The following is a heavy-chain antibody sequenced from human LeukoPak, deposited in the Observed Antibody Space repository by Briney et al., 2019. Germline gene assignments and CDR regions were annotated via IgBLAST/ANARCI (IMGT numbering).Heavy chain of an antibody. CDR1: EFILSSYA. V-gene: IGHV3-23*01. J-gene: IGHJ4*02. CDR2: ISGSGGST. D-gene: IGHD3-3*01. Sequence: GGSLRLSCEASEFILSSYAMSWVRQAPGKGLEWVSAISGSGGSTYYADSVKGRFTISRDNSKNTLYLQMNSLRAEDTAVYYCAILHDFWSGYLDYWGQGTLVTVSS. CDR3: AILHDFWSGYLDY.